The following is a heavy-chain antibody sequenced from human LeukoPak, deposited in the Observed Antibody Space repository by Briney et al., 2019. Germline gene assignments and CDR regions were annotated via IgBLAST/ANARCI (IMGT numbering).Heavy chain of an antibody. CDR3: ASNNYYDSSGYLDY. Sequence: GGSLRLSCAASGFTFSSDSMNWVRQAPGKGLEWVSSISSSSSYIYYADSVKGRFTISRDNAKNSLYLQMNSLRAEDTAVYYCASNNYYDSSGYLDYWGQGTLVTVSS. D-gene: IGHD3-22*01. CDR1: GFTFSSDS. V-gene: IGHV3-21*01. CDR2: ISSSSSYI. J-gene: IGHJ4*02.